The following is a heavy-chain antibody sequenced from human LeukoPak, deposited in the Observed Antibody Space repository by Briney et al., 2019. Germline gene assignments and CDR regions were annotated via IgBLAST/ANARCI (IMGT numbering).Heavy chain of an antibody. D-gene: IGHD3-3*01. CDR2: ISGSGGST. CDR1: GFTFSSYS. V-gene: IGHV3-23*01. J-gene: IGHJ4*02. Sequence: RGSLRLSCAASGFTFSSYSMNWVRQAPGKGLEWVSAISGSGGSTYYADSVKGRFTISRDNSKNTLYLQMNSLRAEDTAVYYCASRQYYDFWSGYDDYWGQGTLVTVSS. CDR3: ASRQYYDFWSGYDDY.